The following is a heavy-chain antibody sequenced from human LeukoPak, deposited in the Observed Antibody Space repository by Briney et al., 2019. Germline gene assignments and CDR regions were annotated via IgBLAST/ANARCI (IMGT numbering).Heavy chain of an antibody. CDR3: ARRLARPGYFDY. D-gene: IGHD3-9*01. CDR2: IYYSGRT. Sequence: SETLSLTCTVSGGSISSSSYYWGWIRQPPGKGLEWIGSIYYSGRTYYNPSLKSRATISVDTSKNQFSLKLSSVTAADAAVYYCARRLARPGYFDYWGQGTLVTVSS. V-gene: IGHV4-39*01. CDR1: GGSISSSSYY. J-gene: IGHJ4*02.